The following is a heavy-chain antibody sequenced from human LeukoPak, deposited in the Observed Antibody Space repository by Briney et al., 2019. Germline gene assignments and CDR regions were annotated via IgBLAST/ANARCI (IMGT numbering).Heavy chain of an antibody. CDR2: ITPSGGT. J-gene: IGHJ4*02. CDR3: ARDRYGDGFAHFDY. D-gene: IGHD5-24*01. CDR1: GYTFTSYA. Sequence: ASVKVSCKASGYTFTSYAMHWVRQAPGQGLEWLGWITPSGGTNYPQKFQGRVAITRDTSITTAYMDLSRLTSDDTAVYYCARDRYGDGFAHFDYWGQGALVTVSS. V-gene: IGHV1-2*02.